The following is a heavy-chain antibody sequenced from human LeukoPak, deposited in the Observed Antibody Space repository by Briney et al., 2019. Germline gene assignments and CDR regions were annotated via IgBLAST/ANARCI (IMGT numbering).Heavy chain of an antibody. CDR3: ATYSSSNGREFQY. CDR2: IKYDGSMT. V-gene: IGHV3-74*01. J-gene: IGHJ1*01. D-gene: IGHD2-2*01. CDR1: GFTFSTYW. Sequence: GGSLRLSCAASGFTFSTYWMHWVRQAPGKGLVWVSRIKYDGSMTTYGDSVKGRFTISRDNAKNSLYLQMNSLRAEDTAVYYCATYSSSNGREFQYWGQGTLVTVSS.